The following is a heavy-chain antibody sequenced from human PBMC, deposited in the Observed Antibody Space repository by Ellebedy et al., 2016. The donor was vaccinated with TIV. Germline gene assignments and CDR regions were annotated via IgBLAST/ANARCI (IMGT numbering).Heavy chain of an antibody. J-gene: IGHJ4*02. Sequence: GESLKISCKASGYSFTSYWIAWVRQMPGKGLEWMGIIYPADSDTRYSPSFQGQVSISADKSINTDYLQWSSLQASDTAMYYCARRAIDYDILTVAYYFDYWGQGTLVTVSS. D-gene: IGHD3-9*01. CDR1: GYSFTSYW. CDR2: IYPADSDT. CDR3: ARRAIDYDILTVAYYFDY. V-gene: IGHV5-51*01.